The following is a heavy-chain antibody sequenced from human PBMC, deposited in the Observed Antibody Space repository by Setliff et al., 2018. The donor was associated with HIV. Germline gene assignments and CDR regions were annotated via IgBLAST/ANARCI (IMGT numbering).Heavy chain of an antibody. Sequence: SETLSLTCTVSGGTVSSGGYYWSWIRQHPGKGLEWIGFIYHRGNTHYNSSLKSRLTISIDTSKNQFSLKLSSVTAADTGVYFCARAPRGLRLDFWGQGTLVTVSS. D-gene: IGHD3-10*01. V-gene: IGHV4-31*03. CDR2: IYHRGNT. J-gene: IGHJ4*02. CDR3: ARAPRGLRLDF. CDR1: GGTVSSGGYY.